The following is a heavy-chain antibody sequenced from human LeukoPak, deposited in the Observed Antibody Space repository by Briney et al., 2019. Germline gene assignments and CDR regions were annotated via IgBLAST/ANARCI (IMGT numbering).Heavy chain of an antibody. CDR2: ISTSSSYI. D-gene: IGHD2-15*01. V-gene: IGHV3-21*01. J-gene: IGHJ4*02. CDR3: ARGGGYCSGGSCPTPDS. CDR1: GFAFSSYS. Sequence: GGSLSLSCAASGFAFSSYSMNWVRQAPGKGLEWVSSISTSSSYIYYADSVKGRFIIARDNAKNSLYLQMSSLRAEDTAVYYCARGGGYCSGGSCPTPDSWGQGTLVTVSS.